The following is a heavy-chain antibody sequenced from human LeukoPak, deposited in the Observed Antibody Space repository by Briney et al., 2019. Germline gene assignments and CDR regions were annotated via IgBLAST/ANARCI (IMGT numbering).Heavy chain of an antibody. D-gene: IGHD5-24*01. CDR1: GYPFTTSW. V-gene: IGHV5-51*01. J-gene: IGHJ4*02. Sequence: GESLRISCQGFGYPFTTSWIGWVRQLPGKGLEWTAIIYAGNSDAKYSPSFQGQVSISTDRSISTAYLHWSSLRASDTAIYYCAIINHPDGRVYWGQGTLVTVSS. CDR3: AIINHPDGRVY. CDR2: IYAGNSDA.